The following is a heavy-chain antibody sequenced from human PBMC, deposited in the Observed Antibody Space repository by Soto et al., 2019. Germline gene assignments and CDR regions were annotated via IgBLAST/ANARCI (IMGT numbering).Heavy chain of an antibody. Sequence: GGSLRLSCAASGFTFSTYTMNWVRQAPGKGLEWVAVVWFDGSKTYYADSVKGRFTVSRDNSKNTLYLQMSSLRSEDTAVYYCARDPNIAVAGNWFDPWGQGTLVTVSS. V-gene: IGHV3-33*08. CDR2: VWFDGSKT. J-gene: IGHJ5*02. CDR3: ARDPNIAVAGNWFDP. CDR1: GFTFSTYT. D-gene: IGHD6-19*01.